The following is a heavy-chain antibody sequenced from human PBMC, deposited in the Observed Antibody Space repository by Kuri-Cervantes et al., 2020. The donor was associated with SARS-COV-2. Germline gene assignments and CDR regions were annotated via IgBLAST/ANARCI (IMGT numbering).Heavy chain of an antibody. V-gene: IGHV3-73*01. CDR1: GFTFSGSG. CDR3: ARRAMVRGLMVLFQWRGAGPLDF. Sequence: GGSLRLSCVASGFTFSGSGMHWVRQASGKGLEWVGRIRSKDKNYATAYAASLKGRFTISRDDAKNTAYLQMNRLETEDTAVYYCARRAMVRGLMVLFQWRGAGPLDFWGQGTLVTVSS. CDR2: IRSKDKNYAT. D-gene: IGHD3-10*01. J-gene: IGHJ4*02.